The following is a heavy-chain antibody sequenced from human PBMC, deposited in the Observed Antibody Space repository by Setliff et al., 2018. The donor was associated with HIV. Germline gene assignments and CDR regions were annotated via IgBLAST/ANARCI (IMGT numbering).Heavy chain of an antibody. D-gene: IGHD3-9*01. CDR3: ARETQQSYNIVTGYNYYYGIDV. Sequence: SETLSLTCSVSGDSLGSHYWSWVRQPPGNGLEWIGSVDYSGTPNYSPSLRRRVTISADTSKNQVSLRLRSVTAADTAVYYCARETQQSYNIVTGYNYYYGIDVWGQGTTVTVSS. J-gene: IGHJ6*02. V-gene: IGHV4-59*11. CDR2: VDYSGTP. CDR1: GDSLGSHY.